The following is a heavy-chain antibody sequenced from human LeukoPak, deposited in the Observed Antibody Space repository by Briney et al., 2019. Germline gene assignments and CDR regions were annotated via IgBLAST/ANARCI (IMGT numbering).Heavy chain of an antibody. V-gene: IGHV4-34*01. CDR2: INHSGST. J-gene: IGHJ5*02. CDR1: GGSFSGYY. CDR3: ARGSAYGPGRYEGNWFDP. D-gene: IGHD3-10*01. Sequence: SETLSLTCAVYGGSFSGYYWNWIRQPPGKGLEWIGEINHSGSTIYNSSLKSRVTISEDTSKNQFSLKLSSVTAADTAVYYCARGSAYGPGRYEGNWFDPWGQGTLVTVSS.